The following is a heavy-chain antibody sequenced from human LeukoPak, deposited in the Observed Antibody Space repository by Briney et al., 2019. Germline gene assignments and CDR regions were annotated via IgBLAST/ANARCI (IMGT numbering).Heavy chain of an antibody. CDR3: TRVGYIDEGIDY. J-gene: IGHJ4*02. V-gene: IGHV3-7*04. CDR2: IKQDGSKK. Sequence: GGSLRLSCVASGFSLSGYWMYWVRQAPGKGLEWVANIKQDGSKKSYVDSVKGRFTISRDNAKNSLYLQMNSLRAEDTAIYYCTRVGYIDEGIDYWGQGTLVTVSS. CDR1: GFSLSGYW. D-gene: IGHD5-24*01.